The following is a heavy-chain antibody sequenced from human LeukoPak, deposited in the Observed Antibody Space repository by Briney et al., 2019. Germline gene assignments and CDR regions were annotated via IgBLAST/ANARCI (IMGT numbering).Heavy chain of an antibody. J-gene: IGHJ4*02. CDR3: AKAARGSSGPNYYFDH. D-gene: IGHD6-19*01. CDR1: GFTFSSYE. CDR2: ISSSGSTI. Sequence: PGGSLRLSCAASGFTFSSYEMNWVRQAPGKGLEWVSYISSSGSTIYYADSVKGRFTISRDNAKNSLYLQMNSLRAEDTAVYYCAKAARGSSGPNYYFDHWGQGTLVTVSS. V-gene: IGHV3-48*03.